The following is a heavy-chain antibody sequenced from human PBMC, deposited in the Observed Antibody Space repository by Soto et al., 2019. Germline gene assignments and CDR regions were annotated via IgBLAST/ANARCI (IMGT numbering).Heavy chain of an antibody. Sequence: GGSLRLSCAASVFSFSDYAMSWIRQAPGKGLEWVSVISESGGSTHYADSVRGRFTVSRDNSKNSLSLRMNSLRDEDTAVYFCAKRSPYSSGWYSPIFDYWGQGALVTVSS. V-gene: IGHV3-23*01. D-gene: IGHD6-13*01. CDR1: VFSFSDYA. CDR3: AKRSPYSSGWYSPIFDY. CDR2: ISESGGST. J-gene: IGHJ4*02.